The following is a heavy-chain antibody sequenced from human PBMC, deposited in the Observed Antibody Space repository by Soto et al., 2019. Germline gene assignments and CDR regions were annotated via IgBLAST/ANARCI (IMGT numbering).Heavy chain of an antibody. CDR3: ARRARPDFYYMDV. CDR2: ISTNGVGT. Sequence: EVQLVESGGGLAQPGGSLRLSCAASGFTLGGYAMDWVRQAPGKGLEYVSGISTNGVGTYYANSVQGRFTISRDNSKNTVYLQMSSLRPEDMAVYYCARRARPDFYYMDVWGKGTTVTVSS. J-gene: IGHJ6*03. V-gene: IGHV3-64*01. CDR1: GFTLGGYA. D-gene: IGHD6-6*01.